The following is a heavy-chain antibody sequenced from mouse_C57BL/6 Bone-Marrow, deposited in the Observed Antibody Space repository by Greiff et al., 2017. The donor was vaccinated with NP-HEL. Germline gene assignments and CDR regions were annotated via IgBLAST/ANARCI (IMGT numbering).Heavy chain of an antibody. CDR2: LAPSAIYT. Sequence: QVQLQQPGAELVRPGTSVKLSCKASGYPFTSYWMHWVKQRPGHGLECLVVLAPSAIYTHYNPPFQCLATLTVDTSSSTAYMQLSSLTSEDSAVYYFARSALITTAWYFDVWGTGTTVTVSS. V-gene: IGHV1-59*01. J-gene: IGHJ1*03. D-gene: IGHD1-1*01. CDR3: ARSALITTAWYFDV. CDR1: GYPFTSYW.